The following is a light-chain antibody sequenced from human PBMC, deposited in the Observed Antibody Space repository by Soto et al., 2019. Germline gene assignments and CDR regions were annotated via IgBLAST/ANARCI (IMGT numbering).Light chain of an antibody. CDR2: GTT. J-gene: IGLJ2*01. V-gene: IGLV1-40*01. CDR3: QSYDSRLTVVV. CDR1: SSNIGARYD. Sequence: QSVPTQPPSVSGAPGQRVTISCTGSSSNIGARYDVHWYQQLPGTAPKLIMYGTTNRPSGVPDRFSGSKSGTSASLAITGLQAEDEADYYCQSYDSRLTVVVFGGGTQLTVL.